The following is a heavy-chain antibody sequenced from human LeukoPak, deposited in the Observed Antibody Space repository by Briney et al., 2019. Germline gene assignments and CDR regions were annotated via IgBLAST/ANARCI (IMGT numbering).Heavy chain of an antibody. CDR3: AKDQYSGSVVVTYFDY. CDR2: ISGSGGST. V-gene: IGHV3-23*01. J-gene: IGHJ4*02. D-gene: IGHD3-22*01. CDR1: GFTFSSYA. Sequence: GGSLRLSCAASGFTFSSYAMSWVRQAPGKGLEWVSAISGSGGSTYYADSVKGRFTISRDNSKNMLYLQMNSLRAEDTAVYYCAKDQYSGSVVVTYFDYWGQGTLVTVSS.